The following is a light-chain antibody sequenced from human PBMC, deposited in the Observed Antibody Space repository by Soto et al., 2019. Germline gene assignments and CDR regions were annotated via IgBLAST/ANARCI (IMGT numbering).Light chain of an antibody. V-gene: IGLV3-21*04. Sequence: SYELTQPPSVSVAPGQTARVACVGDSLESKSVHWYQQKPGQAPVLVIYSDADRPSGIPERISGSKSGNTATLTITRVEAGDEADYHCQVWDSNSVVFGGGTQLTVL. CDR1: SLESKS. CDR2: SDA. CDR3: QVWDSNSVV. J-gene: IGLJ2*01.